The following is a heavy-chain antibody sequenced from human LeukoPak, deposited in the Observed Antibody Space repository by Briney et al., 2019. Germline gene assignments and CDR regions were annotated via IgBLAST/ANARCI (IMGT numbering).Heavy chain of an antibody. Sequence: GRSLRLSCAASGFTFDDYAMHWVRQAPGKGLEWVSGISWNSGSIGYADSVKGRFTISRDNAKNSLYLQMNSLRAEDTALYYCAKDMGPYSGSYSPVDYWGQGTLVTVSS. CDR1: GFTFDDYA. CDR3: AKDMGPYSGSYSPVDY. J-gene: IGHJ4*02. D-gene: IGHD1-26*01. V-gene: IGHV3-9*01. CDR2: ISWNSGSI.